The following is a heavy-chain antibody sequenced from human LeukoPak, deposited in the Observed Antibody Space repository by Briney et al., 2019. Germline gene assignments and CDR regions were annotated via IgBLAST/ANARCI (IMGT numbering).Heavy chain of an antibody. Sequence: ASEKVSCKASGYSFNNYALHWVRQAPGQRLEWMGWTNGATGNTRFSQDFQGRLTITIGTSASTSYMELSSLRSEDTAVYYCARSPGGNARTWLDYWGQGTLVTVSS. D-gene: IGHD4-23*01. CDR2: TNGATGNT. CDR1: GYSFNNYA. J-gene: IGHJ4*02. CDR3: ARSPGGNARTWLDY. V-gene: IGHV1-3*02.